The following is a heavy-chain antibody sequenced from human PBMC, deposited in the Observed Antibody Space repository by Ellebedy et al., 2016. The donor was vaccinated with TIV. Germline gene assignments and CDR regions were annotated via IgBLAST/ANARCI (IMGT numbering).Heavy chain of an antibody. CDR2: IKQDGDEK. V-gene: IGHV3-7*01. CDR1: GFTFRRYW. Sequence: PGGSLRLSCAASGFTFRRYWMSWVRQAPGKGLEWVASIKQDGDEKHYVESVKGRFTVSRDNVRDSFYLQMNSLRAEDTAMYFCARDYLALRYFDWQNNYYFDLWGRGALVTVSS. J-gene: IGHJ2*01. CDR3: ARDYLALRYFDWQNNYYFDL. D-gene: IGHD3-9*01.